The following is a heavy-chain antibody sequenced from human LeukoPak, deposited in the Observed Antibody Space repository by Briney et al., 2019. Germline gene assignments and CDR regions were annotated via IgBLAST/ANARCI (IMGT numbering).Heavy chain of an antibody. V-gene: IGHV4-38-2*02. CDR2: IYHSGST. CDR1: GYSISSGYY. Sequence: PSETLSLTCAVSGYSISSGYYWGWIRQPPGKGLEWIGSIYHSGSTYYNPSLKSRVTISVDTSKHQFSLKLSSVTAADTAVYYCAREDIAAAGLHYYYMDVWGKGTTVTVSS. CDR3: AREDIAAAGLHYYYMDV. J-gene: IGHJ6*03. D-gene: IGHD6-13*01.